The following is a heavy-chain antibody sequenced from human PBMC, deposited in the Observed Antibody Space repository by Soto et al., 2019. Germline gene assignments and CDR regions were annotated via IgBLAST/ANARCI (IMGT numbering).Heavy chain of an antibody. CDR2: INSDGSST. CDR1: GFTFSSYW. V-gene: IGHV3-74*01. CDR3: ARVGGSLDPPLFDY. Sequence: EVQLVESGGGLVQPGGSLRLSCAASGFTFSSYWMHWVRQAPGKGLVWVSRINSDGSSTSYADSVKGRFTIYRDNAKNTLYLQMNSLRAEDTAVYYCARVGGSLDPPLFDYWGQGTLVTVSS. J-gene: IGHJ4*02.